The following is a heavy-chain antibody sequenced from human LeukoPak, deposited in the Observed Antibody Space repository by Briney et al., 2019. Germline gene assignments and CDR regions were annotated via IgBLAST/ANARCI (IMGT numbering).Heavy chain of an antibody. D-gene: IGHD3-22*01. CDR2: ISSSSSTI. Sequence: GGSLRLSCAASGFTFSSYSMNWVRQAPGKGLEWVSYISSSSSTIYYADSVKGRFTISRDNAKNSLYLQMNSLRAEDTASYYCAKDLYANYYDSSGYYGLFDYWGQGTLVTVSS. J-gene: IGHJ4*02. V-gene: IGHV3-48*04. CDR1: GFTFSSYS. CDR3: AKDLYANYYDSSGYYGLFDY.